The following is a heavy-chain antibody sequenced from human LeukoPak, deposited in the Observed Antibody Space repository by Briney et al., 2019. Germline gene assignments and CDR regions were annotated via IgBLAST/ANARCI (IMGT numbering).Heavy chain of an antibody. CDR3: ARRNGNWFDP. Sequence: ASVKVSCKASGCTFTNYDINWVRQATGQGLEWMGWMNPNSGNTGYAQKFQGRVTITRNTSMSTAYMELRSLRSEDTAVYYCARRNGNWFDPWGQGTLVTVSS. J-gene: IGHJ5*02. CDR2: MNPNSGNT. V-gene: IGHV1-8*03. D-gene: IGHD2-8*01. CDR1: GCTFTNYD.